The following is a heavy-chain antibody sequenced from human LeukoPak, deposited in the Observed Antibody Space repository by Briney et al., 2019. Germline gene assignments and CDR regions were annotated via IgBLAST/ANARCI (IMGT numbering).Heavy chain of an antibody. CDR2: IKQDGSEK. Sequence: AGGSLRLSCAAPGFSFRSYWMNWVRQAPGKGLEWLAIIKQDGSEKHYKGSVEGRFTISRDNAKNSLHLQMNSLRAEDTAVYYCAGGSGYLITSWGQGTRVTVSS. D-gene: IGHD3-9*01. V-gene: IGHV3-7*01. J-gene: IGHJ5*02. CDR1: GFSFRSYW. CDR3: AGGSGYLITS.